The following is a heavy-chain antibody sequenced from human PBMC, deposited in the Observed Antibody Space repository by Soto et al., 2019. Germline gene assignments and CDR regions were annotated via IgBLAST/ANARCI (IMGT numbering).Heavy chain of an antibody. CDR1: GGSISSSSYY. D-gene: IGHD6-6*01. V-gene: IGHV4-39*01. CDR3: ARREQLDRYYGMDV. CDR2: IYYSGST. J-gene: IGHJ6*02. Sequence: SETLSLTCTVSGGSISSSSYYWGWIRQPPGKGLEWIGSIYYSGSTYYNPSLKSRVTISVDTSKNQFSLKLSSVTAADTAVYYCARREQLDRYYGMDVWGQGTTVTVSS.